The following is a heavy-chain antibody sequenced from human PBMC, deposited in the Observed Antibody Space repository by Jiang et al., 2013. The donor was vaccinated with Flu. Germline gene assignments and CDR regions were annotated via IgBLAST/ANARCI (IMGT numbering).Heavy chain of an antibody. D-gene: IGHD3-3*01. CDR3: ARRYYDFWSGYWAAFDI. Sequence: LESGGGLVQPGGSLILSCAASGFTFSTYAMSWVRQAPGRGLEWVSAISDSGGSTYYADSVKGRFTISRDNAKNSLYLQMNSLRAEDTAVYYCARRYYDFWSGYWAAFDIWGQGTMVTVSS. CDR1: GFTFSTYA. J-gene: IGHJ3*02. V-gene: IGHV3-23*01. CDR2: ISDSGGST.